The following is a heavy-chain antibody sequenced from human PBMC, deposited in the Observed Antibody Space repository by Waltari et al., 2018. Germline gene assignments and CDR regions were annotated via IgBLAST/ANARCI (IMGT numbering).Heavy chain of an antibody. CDR2: IYSSGSS. D-gene: IGHD2-8*02. V-gene: IGHV4-4*07. Sequence: QVQLQESGPGLVKPSETLSLTCSVSGGFIRTYYWTWIRQPAGKGLEWIGRIYSSGSSNYNPSLKSRVTMSIDTSKNQLSLKLNSVPAADTAVYYCARVSLASCTARNCPSWLDPWGQGTLVTVSS. CDR3: ARVSLASCTARNCPSWLDP. CDR1: GGFIRTYY. J-gene: IGHJ5*02.